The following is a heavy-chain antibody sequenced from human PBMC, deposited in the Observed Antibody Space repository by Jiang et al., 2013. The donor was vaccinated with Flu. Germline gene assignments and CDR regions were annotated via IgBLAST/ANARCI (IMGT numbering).Heavy chain of an antibody. J-gene: IGHJ6*03. V-gene: IGHV1-69*01. CDR2: IIPIFGTA. D-gene: IGHD3-10*01. Sequence: SGAEVKKPGSSVKVSCKASGGTFSSYAISWVRQAPGQGLEWMGGIIPIFGTANYAQKFQGRVTITADESTSTAYMELSSLRSEDTAVYYCARDRGGSRINFYYYYYYMDVWGKGTTVTVSS. CDR1: GGTFSSYA. CDR3: ARDRGGSRINFYYYYYYMDV.